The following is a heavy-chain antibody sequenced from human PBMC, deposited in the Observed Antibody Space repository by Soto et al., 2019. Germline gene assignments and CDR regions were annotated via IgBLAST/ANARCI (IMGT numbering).Heavy chain of an antibody. CDR1: GFTFSSYA. CDR3: ARGHYEIYGMDV. D-gene: IGHD3-3*01. J-gene: IGHJ6*02. V-gene: IGHV3-30-3*01. CDR2: ISYDGSNK. Sequence: GGSLRLSCAASGFTFSSYAMHWVRQAPGKGLEWVAVISYDGSNKYYADSVKGRFTISRDNSKNTLYLQMNSLRAEDTAVYYCARGHYEIYGMDVWGQGTTVTVSS.